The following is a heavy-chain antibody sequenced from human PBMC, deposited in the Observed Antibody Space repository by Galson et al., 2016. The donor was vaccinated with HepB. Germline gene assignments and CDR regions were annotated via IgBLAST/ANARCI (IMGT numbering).Heavy chain of an antibody. CDR3: ARRMRYSSSAFDY. Sequence: QSGAEVKKPGESLKISCKGSGYSFTRYWIGWVRQMPGKGLEWMGIIYPGDSDSRYSPSFQGQVTFSAVKSISTAFLQWSSLKASDTAMYYCARRMRYSSSAFDYWGQGTLVTVSS. J-gene: IGHJ4*02. V-gene: IGHV5-51*01. D-gene: IGHD6-6*01. CDR1: GYSFTRYW. CDR2: IYPGDSDS.